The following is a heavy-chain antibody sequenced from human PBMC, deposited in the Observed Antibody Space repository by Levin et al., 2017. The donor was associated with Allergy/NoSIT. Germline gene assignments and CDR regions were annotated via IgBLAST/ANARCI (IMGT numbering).Heavy chain of an antibody. D-gene: IGHD5-18*01. CDR1: GGSINSNY. CDR3: ARGGLYSNGLDY. J-gene: IGHJ4*02. V-gene: IGHV4-59*01. Sequence: ASETLSLTCTVSGGSINSNYWSWIRQPPGKGLEWIGYIYYSGSTNYNPSLESRLTMSVDTSNNQFSLKLSSVSAADTAIYYCARGGLYSNGLDYWGQGTLVTVSS. CDR2: IYYSGST.